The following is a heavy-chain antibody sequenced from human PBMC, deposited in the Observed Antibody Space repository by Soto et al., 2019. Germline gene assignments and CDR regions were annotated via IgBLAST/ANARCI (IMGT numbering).Heavy chain of an antibody. V-gene: IGHV3-33*01. CDR3: ARYKQKVMHCGLDV. CDR1: GFIFSSYG. J-gene: IGHJ6*02. CDR2: INYDGSNK. Sequence: QVSLVESGGGAVQRGRSLRVSCAASGFIFSSYGMHWVRQAPGKGLEWVAFINYDGSNKFYGDAVKGRFTISRDNSKNIVHLQMNNLRGEDTAVYYCARYKQKVMHCGLDVWGHGATVTVSS. D-gene: IGHD2-21*01.